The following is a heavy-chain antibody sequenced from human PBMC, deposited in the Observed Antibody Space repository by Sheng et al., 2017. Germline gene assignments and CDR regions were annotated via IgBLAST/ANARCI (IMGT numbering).Heavy chain of an antibody. V-gene: IGHV1-69*10. Sequence: QVQLVQSGAEVKKPGSSVKVSCRASGGTFSSYAFSWVRQAPGQGLEWMGGIIPMLGIPNYAQRFQGRVTITADKSTSTAYMELSSLRSDDTAVYYCARSLGYSSGWYLDWGQGTLVTVSS. CDR3: ARSLGYSSGWYLD. CDR2: IIPMLGIP. CDR1: GGTFSSYA. D-gene: IGHD6-19*01. J-gene: IGHJ4*02.